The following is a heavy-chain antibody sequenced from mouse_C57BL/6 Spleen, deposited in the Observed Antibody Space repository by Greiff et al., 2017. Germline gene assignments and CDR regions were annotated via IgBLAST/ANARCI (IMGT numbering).Heavy chain of an antibody. CDR1: GFSLTSYG. CDR3: ARHALYGTYAMDY. D-gene: IGHD1-1*01. CDR2: IWSDGST. J-gene: IGHJ4*01. V-gene: IGHV2-6-1*01. Sequence: QVQLKESGPGLVAPSQSLSITCTVSGFSLTSYGVHWVRQPPGQGLEWLVLIWSDGSTTYNSALKSRLSISKDNSKSQVFLKMNSLQTDDTAMYYCARHALYGTYAMDYWGQGTSVTVSS.